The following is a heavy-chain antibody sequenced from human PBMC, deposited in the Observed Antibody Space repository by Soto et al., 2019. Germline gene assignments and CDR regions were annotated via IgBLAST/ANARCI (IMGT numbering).Heavy chain of an antibody. CDR3: ARGRSDSAGSSFGRRMDV. D-gene: IGHD3-10*01. CDR2: TFVTGAT. J-gene: IGHJ6*02. CDR1: GEALGSGQSY. V-gene: IGHV4-61*01. Sequence: QVQLQESGPGLVKSSETLSLICFVSGEALGSGQSYWNWIRQAPGKGLEWIGQTFVTGATKYSASLRRRVTMSVDTSKSQISLALPSVTAADSATYFCARGRSDSAGSSFGRRMDVWGQGTTVTVSS.